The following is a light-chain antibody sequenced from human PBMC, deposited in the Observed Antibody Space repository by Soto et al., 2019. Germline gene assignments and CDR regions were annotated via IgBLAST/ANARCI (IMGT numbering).Light chain of an antibody. Sequence: QPVLTQSPSASASLGASVKLTCSLSSGHSPYTIAWHQQQPEKGPRYLMTVNGDGSHNKGDGIPDRFSGSSSGAERYLTISGLQSEDEADYYCQTWGTGLQVFGGGTKLTVL. CDR2: VNGDGSH. J-gene: IGLJ2*01. CDR3: QTWGTGLQV. CDR1: SGHSPYT. V-gene: IGLV4-69*01.